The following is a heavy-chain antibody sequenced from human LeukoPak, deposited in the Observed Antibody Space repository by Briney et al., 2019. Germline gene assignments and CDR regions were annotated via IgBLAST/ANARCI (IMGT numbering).Heavy chain of an antibody. CDR3: ARDASRGFHT. D-gene: IGHD5-24*01. J-gene: IGHJ1*01. CDR2: RKDDGRQK. Sequence: GGSLRLSCALSGFTFSRYWMTWVRQPPGKGLEWVASRKDDGRQKDYLDSMKDRFSVSRDNAKNSVYLQMDSLRAKDTALYDCARDASRGFHTWGQGTRATVS. V-gene: IGHV3-7*01. CDR1: GFTFSRYW.